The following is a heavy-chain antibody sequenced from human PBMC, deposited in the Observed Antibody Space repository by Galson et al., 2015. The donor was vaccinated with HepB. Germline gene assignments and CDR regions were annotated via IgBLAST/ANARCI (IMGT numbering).Heavy chain of an antibody. D-gene: IGHD1-1*01. CDR2: INAGNGNT. Sequence: SVTVSCKASGSSFSTHAIHWVRQAPGQRLEWMGWINAGNGNTIYSQRFQGRVTITGDTSASTAYVELRGLRSEDTAMYYCARDQRVPLRSDYRFYGMVVWGQGTTVTVSS. CDR3: ARDQRVPLRSDYRFYGMVV. CDR1: GSSFSTHA. J-gene: IGHJ6*02. V-gene: IGHV1-3*01.